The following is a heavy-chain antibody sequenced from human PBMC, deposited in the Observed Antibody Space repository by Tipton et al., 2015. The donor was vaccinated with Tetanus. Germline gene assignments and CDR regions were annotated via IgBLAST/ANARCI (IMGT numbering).Heavy chain of an antibody. CDR1: GFTFSDYS. D-gene: IGHD2-21*02. Sequence: SLRLSCPASGFTFSDYSMNWVRQAPGKGLGWVSSISGSSNYIYYTDSVKGRFTISRANAKNSLYLQMNSLRADDTGVYFCARVHTPGLLGRYPLDYWGQGTLVTVSS. J-gene: IGHJ4*02. CDR3: ARVHTPGLLGRYPLDY. CDR2: ISGSSNYI. V-gene: IGHV3-21*01.